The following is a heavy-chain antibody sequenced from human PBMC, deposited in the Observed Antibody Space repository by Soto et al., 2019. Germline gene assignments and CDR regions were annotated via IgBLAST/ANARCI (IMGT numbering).Heavy chain of an antibody. J-gene: IGHJ4*02. CDR3: ARVLSPDDSSGQAFGY. CDR2: IIPIFGTA. D-gene: IGHD3-22*01. Sequence: ASVKVSCKASGGTFSSYAISWVRQAPGQGLEWMGGIIPIFGTANYAQKFQGRVTITADKSTSTAYMELSSLRSEDTAVYYCARVLSPDDSSGQAFGYWGQGTLVTVSS. CDR1: GGTFSSYA. V-gene: IGHV1-69*06.